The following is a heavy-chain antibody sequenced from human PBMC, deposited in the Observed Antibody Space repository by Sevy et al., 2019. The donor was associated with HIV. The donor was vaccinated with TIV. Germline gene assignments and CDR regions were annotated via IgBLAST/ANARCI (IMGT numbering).Heavy chain of an antibody. Sequence: GGSLRLSCAASGFTFSSSNMNWVRQAPGKGLEWVSSISSSSSYIYYADSLKGRFTISRDSAKNSLYLQMNSLSAEDTAVYYCARDEATGIAFDIWGQGTMVTVSS. J-gene: IGHJ3*02. V-gene: IGHV3-21*01. D-gene: IGHD5-12*01. CDR2: ISSSSSYI. CDR1: GFTFSSSN. CDR3: ARDEATGIAFDI.